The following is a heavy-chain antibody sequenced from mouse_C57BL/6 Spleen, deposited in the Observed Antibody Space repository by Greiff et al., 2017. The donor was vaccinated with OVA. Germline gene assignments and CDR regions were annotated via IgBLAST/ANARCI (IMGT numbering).Heavy chain of an antibody. J-gene: IGHJ3*01. CDR3: ARSGIYYDYDSFAY. V-gene: IGHV1-50*01. D-gene: IGHD2-4*01. CDR1: GYTFTSYW. Sequence: QVQLKQPGAELVKPGASVKLSCKASGYTFTSYWMQWVKQRPGQGLEWIGEIDPSDSYTNYNQKFKGKATLTVDTSSSTAYMQLSSLTSEDSAVYYCARSGIYYDYDSFAYWGQGTLVTVSA. CDR2: IDPSDSYT.